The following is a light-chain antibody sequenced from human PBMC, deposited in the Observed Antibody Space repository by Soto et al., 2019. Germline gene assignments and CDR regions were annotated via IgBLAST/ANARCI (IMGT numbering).Light chain of an antibody. CDR1: SSDVGAYNY. CDR2: EVS. Sequence: QSSLTHPASLSGSPGQSITISCTGTSSDVGAYNYVSWFQQYPGKAPKLMIYEVSNRPSGVSNRFSGSKSGNTASLTISGLQAEDEADYYCSSYTTSSTLVVFGGGTKVTVL. J-gene: IGLJ2*01. V-gene: IGLV2-14*01. CDR3: SSYTTSSTLVV.